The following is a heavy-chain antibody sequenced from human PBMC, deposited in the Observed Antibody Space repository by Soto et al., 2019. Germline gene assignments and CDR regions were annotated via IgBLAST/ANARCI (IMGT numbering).Heavy chain of an antibody. CDR2: IYYSGST. Sequence: PSETLSLTCTVSSGSSNSYYWSWIRQPPGKGLEWIGYIYYSGSTNYNPSLKSRATISVDTSKNQFSLKLSSVTAADTAVYYCARNMYARSSFDHWGQGTLVTVSS. D-gene: IGHD6-6*01. CDR1: SGSSNSYY. J-gene: IGHJ4*02. CDR3: ARNMYARSSFDH. V-gene: IGHV4-59*08.